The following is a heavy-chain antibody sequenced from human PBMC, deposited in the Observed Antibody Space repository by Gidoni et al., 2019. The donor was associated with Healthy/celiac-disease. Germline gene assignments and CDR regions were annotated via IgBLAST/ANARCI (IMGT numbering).Heavy chain of an antibody. Sequence: QVQLVQSGAEVKKPGSSVKVSFQASGGPFSSYAIRWVRQAPGQGIEWMGGILPIFGTANYAQKFQGRVTITADESTITAYMELSSLRSEDTAVYYCARGRLGYYDFWSGYFFGMDVWGQGTTVTVSS. J-gene: IGHJ6*02. CDR3: ARGRLGYYDFWSGYFFGMDV. V-gene: IGHV1-69*01. CDR1: GGPFSSYA. D-gene: IGHD3-3*01. CDR2: ILPIFGTA.